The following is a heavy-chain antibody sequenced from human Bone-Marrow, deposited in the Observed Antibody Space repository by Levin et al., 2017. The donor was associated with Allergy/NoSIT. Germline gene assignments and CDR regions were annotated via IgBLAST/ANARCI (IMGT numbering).Heavy chain of an antibody. V-gene: IGHV4-31*03. CDR3: ARGTFHGASDAFDV. J-gene: IGHJ3*01. CDR1: GGSISGGGYY. D-gene: IGHD1/OR15-1a*01. Sequence: PSETLSLTCTVSGGSISGGGYYWCWIRQHPGTGLEWIGCISYIGSTHYNPSLKSRVTISADTSDQQFSLKMSSVTAADTAVFYCARGTFHGASDAFDVWGQGTIVTVSS. CDR2: ISYIGST.